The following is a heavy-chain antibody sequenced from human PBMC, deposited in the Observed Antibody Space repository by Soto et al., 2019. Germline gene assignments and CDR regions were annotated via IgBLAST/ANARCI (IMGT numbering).Heavy chain of an antibody. CDR3: ARDSPIGSTFSGYDAIDY. V-gene: IGHV1-69*08. Sequence: QVQLEQSGAEVKKPGSSVRVSCKASGGPFSNDIITWVRQAPGQGLEWMGRIIPLLSTSTYAQNFQGRLTITADRATGTAYMDLKNLTSAETAVYYCARDSPIGSTFSGYDAIDYWGQGTRITVSS. CDR1: GGPFSNDI. J-gene: IGHJ4*02. D-gene: IGHD5-12*01. CDR2: IIPLLSTS.